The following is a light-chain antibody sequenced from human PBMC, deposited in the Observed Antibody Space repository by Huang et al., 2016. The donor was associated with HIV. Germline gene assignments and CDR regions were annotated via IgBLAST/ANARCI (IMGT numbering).Light chain of an antibody. Sequence: IQLTQSPSSLSASVGDRVTITCRASQDISSFLAWYRQKPGNAPTLLIYGASTLQSGVPSRFSGSGSGTDFTLTISSLQPEDFATYYCQQLKSYPLSFGGGTKVEIK. V-gene: IGKV1-9*01. J-gene: IGKJ4*01. CDR3: QQLKSYPLS. CDR1: QDISSF. CDR2: GAS.